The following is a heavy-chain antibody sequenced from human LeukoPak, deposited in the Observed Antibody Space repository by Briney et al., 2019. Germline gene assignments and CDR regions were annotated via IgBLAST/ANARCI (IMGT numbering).Heavy chain of an antibody. CDR2: IYYTGTT. D-gene: IGHD1-7*01. Sequence: SETLSLTCTVSGGFITSNSDGWGWIRQPPGKGLEWIGSIYYTGTTNYNPSLKSRVTISSDMSKNQFSLKLTSVSAADTAMYFCVRLNPPHWNSGYYMDVWGEGTTVVVSS. J-gene: IGHJ6*03. CDR3: VRLNPPHWNSGYYMDV. CDR1: GGFITSNSDG. V-gene: IGHV4-39*01.